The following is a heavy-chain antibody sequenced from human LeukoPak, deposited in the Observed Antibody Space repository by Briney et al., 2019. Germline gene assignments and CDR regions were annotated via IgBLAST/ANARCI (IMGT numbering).Heavy chain of an antibody. Sequence: GGSLRLSCAASGFTFSSYAMHRVRQAPGKGLEWVAVLSYVGSNKYYADSVKGRFTISRDNSKNTLYLQMNSLRAEDTAVYYCARDRGTMIVVVTIDYWGQGTLVTVSS. D-gene: IGHD3-22*01. CDR3: ARDRGTMIVVVTIDY. V-gene: IGHV3-30*04. CDR1: GFTFSSYA. J-gene: IGHJ4*02. CDR2: LSYVGSNK.